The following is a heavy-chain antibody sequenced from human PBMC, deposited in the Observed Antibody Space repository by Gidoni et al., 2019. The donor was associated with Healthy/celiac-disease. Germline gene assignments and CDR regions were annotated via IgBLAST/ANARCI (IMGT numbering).Heavy chain of an antibody. CDR1: GFTFSSYG. J-gene: IGHJ6*03. Sequence: QVQLVESGGGVVQPGRSLRLSCAASGFTFSSYGMHWVRQAPGKGLEWVAVRWYDGSNKYYADSVKGRFTISRDNSKNTLYLQMNSLRAEDTAVYYCARNGLYSSSFNYYYYYMDVWGKGTTVTVSS. CDR3: ARNGLYSSSFNYYYYYMDV. CDR2: RWYDGSNK. V-gene: IGHV3-33*01. D-gene: IGHD6-13*01.